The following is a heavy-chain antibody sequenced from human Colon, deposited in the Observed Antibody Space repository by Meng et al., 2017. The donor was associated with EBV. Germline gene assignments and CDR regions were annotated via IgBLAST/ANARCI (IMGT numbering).Heavy chain of an antibody. V-gene: IGHV4-30-4*01. CDR2: IYYSGNT. Sequence: QVQLQESGPGLVKPSQTLSLTCPVSGGSMSSGDYFWNWIRQPPGKGLEWIGYIYYSGNTYYNPSLKSRVTISIDTSKNQFSLKLSSVTAADTAVYYCARAEYYNWFDPWGQGTLVTVSS. CDR3: ARAEYYNWFDP. J-gene: IGHJ5*02. CDR1: GGSMSSGDYF. D-gene: IGHD1-14*01.